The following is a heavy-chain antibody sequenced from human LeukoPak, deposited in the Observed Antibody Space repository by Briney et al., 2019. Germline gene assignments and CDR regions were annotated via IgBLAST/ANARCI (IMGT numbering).Heavy chain of an antibody. Sequence: SETLSLTCTVSGGSISSSSYYWGWIRQPPGKGLEWIGSIYYSGSTYYNPSLKSRVTISVDTSKNQFSLKLSSVTAADTAVYYCARDSLSSSWYQYFDYWGQGTLVTVSS. CDR1: GGSISSSSYY. V-gene: IGHV4-39*07. CDR3: ARDSLSSSWYQYFDY. CDR2: IYYSGST. J-gene: IGHJ4*02. D-gene: IGHD6-13*01.